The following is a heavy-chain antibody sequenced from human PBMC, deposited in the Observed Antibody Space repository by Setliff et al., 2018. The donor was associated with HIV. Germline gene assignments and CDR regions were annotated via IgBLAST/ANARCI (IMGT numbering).Heavy chain of an antibody. J-gene: IGHJ6*03. CDR3: ARETQGVDTAMVSGYYYYMDV. V-gene: IGHV7-4-1*02. D-gene: IGHD5-18*01. CDR1: GYIFTDYY. Sequence: VASVKVSCKASGYIFTDYYMHWVRQAPGQGLEWMGWINTNTGNPTYAQGFTGRFVFSLDTSVSTAYLQISSLKAEDTAVYYCARETQGVDTAMVSGYYYYMDVWGKGTTVTVSS. CDR2: INTNTGNP.